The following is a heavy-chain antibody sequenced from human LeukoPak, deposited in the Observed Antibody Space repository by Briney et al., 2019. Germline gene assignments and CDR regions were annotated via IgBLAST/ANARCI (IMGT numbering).Heavy chain of an antibody. J-gene: IGHJ4*02. CDR1: GFTFSIYW. D-gene: IGHD6-13*01. CDR2: INSDGTTT. CDR3: ARDPSGSSSWVRFDY. Sequence: QTGGSLRLSCAASGFTFSIYWTHWVRQVPGKGLVWVSRINSDGTTTDYADAVKGRFTISRDNAKNSLYLQMNSLRVEDTAVYYCARDPSGSSSWVRFDYWGQGTLVTVSS. V-gene: IGHV3-74*01.